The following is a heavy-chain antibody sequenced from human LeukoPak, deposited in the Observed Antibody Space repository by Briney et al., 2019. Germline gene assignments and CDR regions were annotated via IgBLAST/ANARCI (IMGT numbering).Heavy chain of an antibody. D-gene: IGHD5-18*01. V-gene: IGHV1-69*04. Sequence: RASVKVSCKASGGTFSSYAISWVRQAPGQGLEWMGRIIPILGIANYAQKFQGRVTITADKSTSTAYMELSNLRSEDTAVYYCASVRGYSYGPADYWGQGTLVTVSS. CDR1: GGTFSSYA. CDR2: IIPILGIA. J-gene: IGHJ4*02. CDR3: ASVRGYSYGPADY.